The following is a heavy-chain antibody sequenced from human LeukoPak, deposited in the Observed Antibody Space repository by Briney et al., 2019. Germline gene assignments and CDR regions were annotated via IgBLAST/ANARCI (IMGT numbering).Heavy chain of an antibody. CDR1: RFTFSSYA. CDR2: ISGSGGGP. Sequence: PGGSLRLSCAASRFTFSSYAMSWVRQAPGKGLEWVSTISGSGGGPYYADSVKGRFTISRDNSKNTLYLQMNSLRAEDTAVYYCAKDGMTTVDDYYYYYYMDVWGKGTTVTVSS. D-gene: IGHD4-11*01. V-gene: IGHV3-23*01. J-gene: IGHJ6*03. CDR3: AKDGMTTVDDYYYYYYMDV.